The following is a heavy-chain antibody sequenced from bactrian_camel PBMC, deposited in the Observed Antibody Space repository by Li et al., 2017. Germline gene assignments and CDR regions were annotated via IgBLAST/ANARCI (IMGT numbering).Heavy chain of an antibody. CDR1: RTPNYV. Sequence: HVQLVESGGGSVQAGGSLTLSCTYGRTPNYVTWFRQVPGMEREGVATIHSNIGRTNYADSVKGRFTISQDNAQNTVYLQMNSLKPDDTAVYSCARVRGVVAVGFVDYWGQGTQVTVS. D-gene: IGHD6*01. CDR3: ARVRGVVAVGFVDY. J-gene: IGHJ4*01. V-gene: IGHV3-3*01. CDR2: IHSNIGRT.